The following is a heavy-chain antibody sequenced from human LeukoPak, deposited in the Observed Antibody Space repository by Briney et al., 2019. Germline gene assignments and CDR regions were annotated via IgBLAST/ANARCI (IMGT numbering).Heavy chain of an antibody. CDR3: ARERNYYDSSGHNWFDP. D-gene: IGHD3-22*01. Sequence: PSETLSLTCTVSGGSISSYYWSWIRQPPGQGLEWIGYIYYSGSTNYNPSLKRRVTISVDTSKNQFSLKLSSVAGADTAVYYCARERNYYDSSGHNWFDPGGEGTLVTVSS. CDR2: IYYSGST. CDR1: GGSISSYY. V-gene: IGHV4-59*01. J-gene: IGHJ5*02.